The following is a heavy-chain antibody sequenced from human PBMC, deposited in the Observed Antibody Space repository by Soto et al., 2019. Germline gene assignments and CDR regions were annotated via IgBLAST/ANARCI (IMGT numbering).Heavy chain of an antibody. V-gene: IGHV3-23*01. CDR3: AKDEIAATGPNSDAFYI. CDR1: GFTFSSYA. CDR2: ISGSGGST. J-gene: IGHJ3*02. Sequence: GGSLRLSCAASGFTFSSYAMSWVRQAPGKGLEWVSAISGSGGSTYYADSVKGRFTISRDNSKTKLYLQMNSLRAEDTAVYYCAKDEIAATGPNSDAFYIWGQGTMVTVSS. D-gene: IGHD6-13*01.